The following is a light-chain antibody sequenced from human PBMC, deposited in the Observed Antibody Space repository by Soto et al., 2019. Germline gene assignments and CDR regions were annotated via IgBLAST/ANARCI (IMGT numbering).Light chain of an antibody. V-gene: IGKV3-15*01. J-gene: IGKJ1*01. CDR2: GAS. CDR3: QQYNKWPQT. Sequence: EIVLTQSPGTLSLSPGERATLSCRASQSVSSSYLAWYQQKPGQAPRLLIYGASSRATGVPTRFSGSGSGTEFTLTISSLQSEDLAVYHCQQYNKWPQTFGQGTKV. CDR1: QSVSSSY.